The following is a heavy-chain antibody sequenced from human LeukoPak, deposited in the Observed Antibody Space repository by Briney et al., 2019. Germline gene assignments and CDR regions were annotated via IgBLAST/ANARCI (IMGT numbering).Heavy chain of an antibody. CDR2: ISGSGGST. CDR3: AKDRYSRGYFD. J-gene: IGHJ4*02. Sequence: PGGSLRLSCAASGFTFTDYAMNWVRQAPGEGLEWLSAISGSGGSTYYADSIQGRFTISRDNSKNTLYLQMNSLRAEDTAIYYCAKDRYSRGYFDWGQGTLVTVSS. CDR1: GFTFTDYA. D-gene: IGHD3-22*01. V-gene: IGHV3-23*01.